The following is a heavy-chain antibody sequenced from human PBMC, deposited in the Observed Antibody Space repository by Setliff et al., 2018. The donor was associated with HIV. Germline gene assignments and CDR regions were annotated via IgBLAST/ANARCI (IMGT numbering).Heavy chain of an antibody. V-gene: IGHV4-4*02. Sequence: SETLSLTCAVSGVSTSNNNYWWSWVRQPPGKGLEWIGEAYHRGNTNYNPSLKSRVTMSVDKSLNQVSLKLSSVTAADTAVYFCARLDWFSKNFGFWGQGTLVTVSS. J-gene: IGHJ4*02. D-gene: IGHD3-3*01. CDR3: ARLDWFSKNFGF. CDR2: AYHRGNT. CDR1: GVSTSNNNYW.